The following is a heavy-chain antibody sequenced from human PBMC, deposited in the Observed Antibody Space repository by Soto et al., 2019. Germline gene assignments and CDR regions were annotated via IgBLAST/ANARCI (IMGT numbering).Heavy chain of an antibody. D-gene: IGHD2-21*02. CDR1: GFTFRSYG. Sequence: QVQLVESGGGVVQPGRSLRLSCAASGFTFRSYGMHWVRQAPGKGLEWVAVIWYDGSNKYYADSVKGRFTISRDNSKNTLYLQMNSLRAEDTAVYYCARGNGGNSGTLDIWGQGTMVTVSS. V-gene: IGHV3-33*01. CDR2: IWYDGSNK. J-gene: IGHJ3*02. CDR3: ARGNGGNSGTLDI.